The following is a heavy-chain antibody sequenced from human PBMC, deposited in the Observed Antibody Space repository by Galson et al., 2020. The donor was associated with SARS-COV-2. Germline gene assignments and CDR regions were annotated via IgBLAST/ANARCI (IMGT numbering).Heavy chain of an antibody. CDR2: INHSGST. V-gene: IGHV4-34*01. D-gene: IGHD3-9*01. J-gene: IGHJ4*02. Sequence: SETLSLTCAVYGGSFSGYYWSWIRQPPGKGLEWIGEINHSGSTNYNPSLKSRVTISVDTSKNQFSLKLSSVTAADTVVYYCATFDILTGYNYWGQGTLVTVSS. CDR3: ATFDILTGYNY. CDR1: GGSFSGYY.